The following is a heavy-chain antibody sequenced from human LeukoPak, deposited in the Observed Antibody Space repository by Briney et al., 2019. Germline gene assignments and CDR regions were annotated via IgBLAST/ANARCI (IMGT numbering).Heavy chain of an antibody. D-gene: IGHD5-24*01. Sequence: GASVKVSCKASGYTFSDYYMQWVRQAPGQGLEWMGIINPSTGSTTYAQEFQGRVTMTRDTSTSTVYMEMNSLRSDDTAVYYCARASSASDVFQRWLQFLVYWGQGTLVVVSS. CDR1: GYTFSDYY. CDR3: ARASSASDVFQRWLQFLVY. J-gene: IGHJ4*02. CDR2: INPSTGST. V-gene: IGHV1-46*01.